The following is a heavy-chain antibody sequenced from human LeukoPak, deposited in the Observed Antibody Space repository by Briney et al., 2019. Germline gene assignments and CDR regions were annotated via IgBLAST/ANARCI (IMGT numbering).Heavy chain of an antibody. CDR3: ARGYSNSGSYVGWFDP. V-gene: IGHV4-4*07. CDR2: IYTSGST. Sequence: SETLSLTCTVSGGSISSYYWSWIRQPAGKGLEWVGRIYTSGSTNYNPSLTSRVTMSVDTSKNQFSPKLSSVTAADTAVYYCARGYSNSGSYVGWFDPWGQGTLVTVSS. CDR1: GGSISSYY. J-gene: IGHJ5*02. D-gene: IGHD1-26*01.